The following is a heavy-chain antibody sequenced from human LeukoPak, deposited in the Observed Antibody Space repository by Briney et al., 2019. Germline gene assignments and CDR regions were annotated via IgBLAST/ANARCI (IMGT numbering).Heavy chain of an antibody. Sequence: SETLSLTCAVSGGSISSNNWWSWVRQPPNKGLEWFGEMYHSGSAIYNPSLKSRVTISVDKSKNQFSLKLSSVTAADTAVYYCARGRNNYGGNSEIEYWGQGTLVTVSS. CDR3: ARGRNNYGGNSEIEY. CDR2: MYHSGSA. V-gene: IGHV4-4*02. CDR1: GGSISSNNW. D-gene: IGHD4-23*01. J-gene: IGHJ4*02.